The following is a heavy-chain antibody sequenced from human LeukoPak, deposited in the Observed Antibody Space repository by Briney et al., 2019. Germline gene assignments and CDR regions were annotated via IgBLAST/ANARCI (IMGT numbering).Heavy chain of an antibody. J-gene: IGHJ5*02. CDR1: GFTFSSYA. D-gene: IGHD6-19*01. CDR2: IYSGGST. CDR3: AREGSSGWYEDP. V-gene: IGHV3-66*01. Sequence: GGSLRLSCAASGFTFSSYAMSWVRQAPGKRLEWVSVIYSGGSTYFADSVKGRFTISRDNSKNTLYLQMNSLRAEDTAVYYCAREGSSGWYEDPWGQGTLVTVSS.